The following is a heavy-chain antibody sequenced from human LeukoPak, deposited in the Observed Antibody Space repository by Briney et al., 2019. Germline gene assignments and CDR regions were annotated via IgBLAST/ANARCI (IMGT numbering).Heavy chain of an antibody. D-gene: IGHD5-12*01. Sequence: GGSLRLSCAASGFPFSGYWMHWVRQAPGKGRVWVSRIDDDGTGTTYADSVKGRFTISRDNAKNTLYLHMNSLRVEDTAVYYCARSASGYDSWGQGTLVTVSS. CDR2: IDDDGTGT. V-gene: IGHV3-74*01. J-gene: IGHJ5*02. CDR1: GFPFSGYW. CDR3: ARSASGYDS.